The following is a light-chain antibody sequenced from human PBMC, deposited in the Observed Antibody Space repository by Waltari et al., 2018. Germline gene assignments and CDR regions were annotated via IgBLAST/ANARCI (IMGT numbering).Light chain of an antibody. CDR2: QDN. CDR1: NLGNMY. V-gene: IGLV3-1*01. J-gene: IGLJ2*01. Sequence: SYELTQPPSVSVSPGQTASLTCSGDNLGNMYVSWCKQAPGQSPIFVIYQDNKRPPGIPERFSGSHSGNTATLTISVTQAVDEADYSCQAWDSSSTVVFGGGTKLTVL. CDR3: QAWDSSSTVV.